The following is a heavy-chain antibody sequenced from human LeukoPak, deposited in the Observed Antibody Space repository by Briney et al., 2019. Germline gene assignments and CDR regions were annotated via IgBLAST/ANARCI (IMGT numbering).Heavy chain of an antibody. Sequence: PSETLSLTCTVSGGSISSYYWGWIRQPPGKGLEWIGSIYHSGSTYYNPSLKSRVTISVDTSKNQFSLKLSSVTAADTAVYYCARVRRHINTAMVTGAFDIWGQGTMVTVSS. V-gene: IGHV4-38-2*02. CDR2: IYHSGST. J-gene: IGHJ3*02. CDR1: GGSISSYY. CDR3: ARVRRHINTAMVTGAFDI. D-gene: IGHD5-18*01.